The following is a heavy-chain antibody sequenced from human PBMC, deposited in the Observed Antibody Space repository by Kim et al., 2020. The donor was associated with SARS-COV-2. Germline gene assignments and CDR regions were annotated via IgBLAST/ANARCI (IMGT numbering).Heavy chain of an antibody. CDR3: ARDLGYSFDY. D-gene: IGHD2-21*01. Sequence: ASLGGRSTIPPDNAKNSLYLQMKSLRAEDTAVYYCARDLGYSFDYWGQGSLVTVSS. V-gene: IGHV3-7*01. J-gene: IGHJ4*02.